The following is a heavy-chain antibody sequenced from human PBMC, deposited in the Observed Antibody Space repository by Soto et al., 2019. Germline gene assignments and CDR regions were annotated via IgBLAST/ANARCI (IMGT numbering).Heavy chain of an antibody. CDR3: ARAMVRGVLFGMDV. V-gene: IGHV3-30-3*01. J-gene: IGHJ6*02. CDR1: GFTFSSYA. Sequence: QVQLVESGGGVVQPGRSLRLSFAASGFTFSSYAMHWVRQAPGKGLEWVAVISYDGSNKYYADSVKGRFTISRDNSKNTLYLQMNSLRAEDTAVYYCARAMVRGVLFGMDVWGQGTTVTVSS. D-gene: IGHD3-10*01. CDR2: ISYDGSNK.